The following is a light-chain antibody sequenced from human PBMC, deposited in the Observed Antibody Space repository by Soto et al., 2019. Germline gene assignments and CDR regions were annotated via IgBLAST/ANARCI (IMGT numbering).Light chain of an antibody. CDR3: QQYGSSPWT. CDR2: GAS. J-gene: IGKJ1*01. Sequence: EIVLTQSPGTLSLSPGERATLSCRASQTVSSSYLVWYQQKPGQAPRPLIYGASIRATGIPDRFSGSGSGTDFTLTITRLEPEDFSVYDCQQYGSSPWTFGQGTKVEIK. V-gene: IGKV3-20*01. CDR1: QTVSSSY.